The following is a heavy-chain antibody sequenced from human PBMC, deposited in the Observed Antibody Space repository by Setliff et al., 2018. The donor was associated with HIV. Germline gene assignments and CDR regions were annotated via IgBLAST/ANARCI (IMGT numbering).Heavy chain of an antibody. CDR2: IYYSGST. D-gene: IGHD6-6*01. V-gene: IGHV4-39*01. Sequence: SETLSLTCTVSGGSISDSRYYWGWIRQPPGKGLEWIGNIYYSGSTNYNPSLKSRVTISVDTSKNQFSLKLSSVTAADTAVYYCARHSSSRRHDAFDIWGQGTMVTVSS. J-gene: IGHJ3*02. CDR3: ARHSSSRRHDAFDI. CDR1: GGSISDSRYY.